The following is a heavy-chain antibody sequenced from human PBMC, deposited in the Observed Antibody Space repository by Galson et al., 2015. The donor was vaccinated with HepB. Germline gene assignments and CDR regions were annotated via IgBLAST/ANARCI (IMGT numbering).Heavy chain of an antibody. CDR2: ISGTGGTT. CDR3: ARRNQPHNWFDP. V-gene: IGHV3-48*01. J-gene: IGHJ5*02. CDR1: GFTFSDYS. Sequence: SLRLSCAASGFTFSDYSMNWVRQAPGKGLEWLSYISGTGGTTYYADSVEGRFTISRDNAKNSLYLQMNSLRAEDTAVYYCARRNQPHNWFDPWGQGTLVTVSS.